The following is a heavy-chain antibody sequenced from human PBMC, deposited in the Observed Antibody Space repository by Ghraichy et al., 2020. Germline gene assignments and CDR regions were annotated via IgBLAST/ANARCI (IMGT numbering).Heavy chain of an antibody. Sequence: GESLNISCAASGFTFSSYAMSWVRQAPGKGLEWVSAISGSGGSTYYADSVKGRFTISRDNSKNTLYLQMNSLRAEDTAVYYCAKADVLLWFGELLSPFDYWGQGTLVTVSS. J-gene: IGHJ4*02. CDR1: GFTFSSYA. D-gene: IGHD3-10*01. CDR3: AKADVLLWFGELLSPFDY. V-gene: IGHV3-23*01. CDR2: ISGSGGST.